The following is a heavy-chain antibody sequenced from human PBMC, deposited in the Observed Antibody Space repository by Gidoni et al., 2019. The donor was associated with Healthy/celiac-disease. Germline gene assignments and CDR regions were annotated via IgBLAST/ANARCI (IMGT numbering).Heavy chain of an antibody. D-gene: IGHD4-4*01. Sequence: GGSISSSSYYWGWIRQPPGKGLEWIGSIYYSGSTYYNPSLKSRVTISVDTSKNQFSLKLSSVTAADTAVYYCANKGSVTPADWGQGTLVTVSS. CDR2: IYYSGST. J-gene: IGHJ4*02. CDR3: ANKGSVTPAD. CDR1: GGSISSSSYY. V-gene: IGHV4-39*01.